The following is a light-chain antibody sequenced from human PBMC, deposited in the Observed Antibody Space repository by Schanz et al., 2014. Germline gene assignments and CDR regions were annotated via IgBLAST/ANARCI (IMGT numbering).Light chain of an antibody. J-gene: IGLJ2*01. CDR2: NTN. V-gene: IGLV8-61*01. CDR1: SGSVSTNYY. Sequence: QTVVTQEPSFSVSPGGTVTLTCGLSSGSVSTNYYPSWYQQTPGQAPRTLMHNTNTRSSGVPDRFSGSILGSKAALTITGAQADDESDYYCVLHMGSGISLFGGGTQLTVL. CDR3: VLHMGSGISL.